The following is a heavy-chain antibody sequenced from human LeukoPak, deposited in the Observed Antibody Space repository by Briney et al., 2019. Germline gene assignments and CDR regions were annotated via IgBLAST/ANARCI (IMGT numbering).Heavy chain of an antibody. D-gene: IGHD3-22*01. J-gene: IGHJ4*02. CDR2: VYYSGST. CDR1: GGSISTFY. Sequence: PSETLSLTCTVSGGSISTFYWSWLRQPPGKQLEWIGYVYYSGSTNYNPSFKTRVTISVDTSKNQFSLKLSSVTPADTAVYYCARMDYDSSGYFDYWGQGTLVTVSS. CDR3: ARMDYDSSGYFDY. V-gene: IGHV4-59*01.